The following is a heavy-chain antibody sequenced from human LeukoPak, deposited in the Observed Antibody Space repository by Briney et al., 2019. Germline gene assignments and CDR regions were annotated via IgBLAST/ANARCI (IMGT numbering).Heavy chain of an antibody. J-gene: IGHJ4*02. V-gene: IGHV4-39*01. Sequence: PSETLSLTCTVSGGSINRSLYYWGWIRQPPGKGLEWIGTIYYSGSTYYNPSLRSRVTMSVDTSNNHFSLKLSSVTAADTAVYYCARHYSGDLYYFGYWGQGTLVTVSS. CDR3: ARHYSGDLYYFGY. CDR1: GGSINRSLYY. CDR2: IYYSGST. D-gene: IGHD4-17*01.